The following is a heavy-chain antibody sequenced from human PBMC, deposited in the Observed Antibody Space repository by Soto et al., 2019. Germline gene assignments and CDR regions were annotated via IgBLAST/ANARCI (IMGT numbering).Heavy chain of an antibody. V-gene: IGHV3-21*01. CDR3: ATPYYYNH. CDR2: ITSNSDHI. J-gene: IGHJ4*02. Sequence: EASVKVSCAASGFMFSAYTMSWVRQAPGKGLEWLSSITSNSDHIDYADSVRGRFTVSRDNARKSLYLQMDSLGAEDTGVYYCATPYYYNHWGPGTLVTVSS. CDR1: GFMFSAYT.